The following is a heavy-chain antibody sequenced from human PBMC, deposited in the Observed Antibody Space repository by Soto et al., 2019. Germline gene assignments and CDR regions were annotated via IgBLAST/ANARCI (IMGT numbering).Heavy chain of an antibody. V-gene: IGHV1-18*01. CDR3: ARDLGFRYFGVQY. J-gene: IGHJ4*02. Sequence: VQLVQSGAEVKRPGASVKVSCKASGYTFTNSGFSWVRQAPGQGLEWVGWIRVNNGDTHYAQKLQGRVTMTTDTSTSRAFMELRSPRADDTAVYYCARDLGFRYFGVQYWGQGTLITVSS. CDR2: IRVNNGDT. CDR1: GYTFTNSG. D-gene: IGHD3-10*01.